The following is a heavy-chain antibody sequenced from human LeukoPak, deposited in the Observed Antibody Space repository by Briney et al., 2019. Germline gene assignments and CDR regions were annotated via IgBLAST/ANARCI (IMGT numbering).Heavy chain of an antibody. D-gene: IGHD3-22*01. CDR2: IYYSGGT. Sequence: PSETLSLTCTVSGGAISSYYWSWIRQPPGKGLEWIGYIYYSGGTKYNPSLMSRVTISVDRAQSQFSLSLSSATAADTAVYYCARDGLYASSGYYMDSWVQGTLVIVSS. CDR1: GGAISSYY. J-gene: IGHJ4*02. CDR3: ARDGLYASSGYYMDS. V-gene: IGHV4-59*01.